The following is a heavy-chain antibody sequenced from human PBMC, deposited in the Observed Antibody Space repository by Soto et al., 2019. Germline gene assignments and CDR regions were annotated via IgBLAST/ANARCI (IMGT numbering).Heavy chain of an antibody. Sequence: HPGGSLRLSCAASGFTFSSYAMHWVRQAPGTGLEWVAVISYDGSNKYYADSVKGRFTISRDNSKNTLYLQMNSLRAEDTAVYYFARDFPEYYYDSSGYYWTFDYWGQGTLVTVSS. CDR1: GFTFSSYA. CDR3: ARDFPEYYYDSSGYYWTFDY. J-gene: IGHJ4*02. V-gene: IGHV3-30-3*01. D-gene: IGHD3-22*01. CDR2: ISYDGSNK.